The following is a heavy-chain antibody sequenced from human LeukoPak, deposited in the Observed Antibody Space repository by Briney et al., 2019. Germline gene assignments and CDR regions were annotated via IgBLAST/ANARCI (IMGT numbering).Heavy chain of an antibody. CDR3: AKDRSYYYDNYGPTGLDY. J-gene: IGHJ4*02. V-gene: IGHV3-23*01. D-gene: IGHD3-22*01. Sequence: GGSLRLSCAASGFTFNSHAVSWVRQAPGKGLEWVSGISGSGVGTYYADSVKGRFTISRDNSKNTVYVQMNSLRAEDTAVYYCAKDRSYYYDNYGPTGLDYWGQGTLVTVSS. CDR1: GFTFNSHA. CDR2: ISGSGVGT.